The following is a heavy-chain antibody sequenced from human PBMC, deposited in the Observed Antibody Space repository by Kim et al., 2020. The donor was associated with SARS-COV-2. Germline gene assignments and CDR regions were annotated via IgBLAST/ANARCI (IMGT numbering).Heavy chain of an antibody. CDR1: GYTFTNYD. D-gene: IGHD3-16*02. CDR3: ARGISPSPSSVVKAYYFDY. J-gene: IGHJ4*02. CDR2: MNASSGNT. Sequence: ASVKVSCKASGYTFTNYDVSWVRQAAGQGLEWMGWMNASSGNTGIAQRFQGSLTMTRNIYMNTAYMELSSLRSDDTAVYYCARGISPSPSSVVKAYYFDYWGQGSLVTVSS. V-gene: IGHV1-8*01.